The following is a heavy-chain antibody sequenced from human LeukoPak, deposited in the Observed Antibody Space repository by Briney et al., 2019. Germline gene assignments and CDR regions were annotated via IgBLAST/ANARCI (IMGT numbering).Heavy chain of an antibody. D-gene: IGHD2-2*01. CDR3: ARKGVPAANFDY. CDR2: IYYSGST. V-gene: IGHV4-39*01. Sequence: SETLSLTCTVSGGSISSSSYYWGWIRQPPGKGLEWIGSIYYSGSTYYNPSLKSRVTISVDTSKNQFSLKLSSVTAADTAVYYCARKGVPAANFDYWGQGTTVTVSS. J-gene: IGHJ4*03. CDR1: GGSISSSSYY.